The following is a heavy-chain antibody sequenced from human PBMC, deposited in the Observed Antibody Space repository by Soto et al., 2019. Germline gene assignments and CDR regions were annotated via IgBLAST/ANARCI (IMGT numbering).Heavy chain of an antibody. V-gene: IGHV4-39*01. J-gene: IGHJ4*02. CDR3: ARQDRYSSSFDY. D-gene: IGHD6-6*01. CDR1: GGSISSSSYY. Sequence: SETLSLTCTVSGGSISSSSYYWGWIRQPPGKGLEWIGSIYYSGSTYYNPSLKSRVTISVDTSKNQFSLKLSSVTAADTAVYYCARQDRYSSSFDYWGQGTLVTVSS. CDR2: IYYSGST.